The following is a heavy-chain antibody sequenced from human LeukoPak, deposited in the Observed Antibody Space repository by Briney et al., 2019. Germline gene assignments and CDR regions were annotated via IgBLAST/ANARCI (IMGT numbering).Heavy chain of an antibody. Sequence: PGGSLRLSCAASGFTFSSYEMNWVRQAPGKGLEWVSYISSSGSTIYYADSVKGRFTISRDNAKNSLYLQMNSLRAEDTAVYYCVPLLVSGSYLGYYWGQGTLVTVSS. V-gene: IGHV3-48*03. D-gene: IGHD3-16*02. CDR1: GFTFSSYE. J-gene: IGHJ4*02. CDR3: VPLLVSGSYLGYY. CDR2: ISSSGSTI.